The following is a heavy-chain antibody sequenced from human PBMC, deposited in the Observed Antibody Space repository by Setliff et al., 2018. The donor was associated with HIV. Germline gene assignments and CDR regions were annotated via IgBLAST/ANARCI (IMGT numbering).Heavy chain of an antibody. CDR1: GGSISSSSYY. CDR2: IYYSGNT. Sequence: PSETLSLTCTVSGGSISSSSYYWGWIRQPPGKGLEWIGTIYYSGNTYYNPSLKSRVTISVDTSKNQFSLRLRSVTAADTAVYFCARLGVGATLFGPAWGQGTLVTVSS. V-gene: IGHV4-39*01. CDR3: ARLGVGATLFGPA. J-gene: IGHJ5*02. D-gene: IGHD1-26*01.